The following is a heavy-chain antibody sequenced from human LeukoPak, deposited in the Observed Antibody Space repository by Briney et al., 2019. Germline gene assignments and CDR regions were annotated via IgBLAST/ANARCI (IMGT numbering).Heavy chain of an antibody. CDR2: INPDGSST. V-gene: IGHV3-74*01. D-gene: IGHD1-26*01. Sequence: PGGSLRLSCAASGFTFSSSWMHWVRQAPGKGLVWVSRINPDGSSTAYADSVKGRFTIPRDNAKNTLYLQVNSLRAEDTAVYYCARGLVGDSDFWGQGTLVTVSS. CDR1: GFTFSSSW. J-gene: IGHJ4*02. CDR3: ARGLVGDSDF.